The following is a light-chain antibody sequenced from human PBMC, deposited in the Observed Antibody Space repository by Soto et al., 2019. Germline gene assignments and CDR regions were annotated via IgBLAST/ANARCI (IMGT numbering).Light chain of an antibody. Sequence: EIVMTQSPLTLPVTTGEPASISCRSSQSLLYNNTYNYLDWYVQKPGQSPQLLIYFGSNRAPGVPDRFSGSGSGTDFTLKINRVEAEDVGTYYCMQALQSHTFGQGKRLEIQ. V-gene: IGKV2-28*01. J-gene: IGKJ5*01. CDR2: FGS. CDR3: MQALQSHT. CDR1: QSLLYNNTYNY.